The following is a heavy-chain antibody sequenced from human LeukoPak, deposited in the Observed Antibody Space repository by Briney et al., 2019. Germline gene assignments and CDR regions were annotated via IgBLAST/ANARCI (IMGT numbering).Heavy chain of an antibody. CDR3: AKDLYGDYVGDY. Sequence: GGSLRLSCAASGFTFSSYAMSWVRQAPGKGLGWVSTISASDGSTFYADSVKGRFTISRDNSKNTLYLQMNSLRAEDTAVYFCAKDLYGDYVGDYWGQGTLVTVSS. CDR1: GFTFSSYA. CDR2: ISASDGST. V-gene: IGHV3-23*01. J-gene: IGHJ4*02. D-gene: IGHD4-17*01.